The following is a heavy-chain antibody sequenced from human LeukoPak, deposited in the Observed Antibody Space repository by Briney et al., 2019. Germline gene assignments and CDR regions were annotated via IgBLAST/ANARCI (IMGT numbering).Heavy chain of an antibody. CDR2: ISWNSGSI. J-gene: IGHJ6*02. V-gene: IGHV3-9*01. Sequence: GGSLRLSCAASGFTFDDYAMHWVRQAPGKGLEWVSGISWNSGSIGYADFVKGRFTISRDNAKNSLYLQMNSLRAEDTALYYCAKGVAKSSSIYYYYYYGMGVWGQGTTVTVSS. D-gene: IGHD1-26*01. CDR1: GFTFDDYA. CDR3: AKGVAKSSSIYYYYYYGMGV.